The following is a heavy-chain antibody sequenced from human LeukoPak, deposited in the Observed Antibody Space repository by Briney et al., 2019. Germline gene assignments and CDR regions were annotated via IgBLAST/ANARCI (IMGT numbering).Heavy chain of an antibody. D-gene: IGHD1-26*01. J-gene: IGHJ6*03. CDR1: GFTFSNYN. CDR2: ITSSGTYT. V-gene: IGHV3-21*01. Sequence: AGGSLRLSCADSGFTFSNYNMNWVRQAPGKEMEWVSSITSSGTYTFYADSVKGRFTISRDNAKNSLYLQMDSLGPEDTAVYYCARDPYSGNYGTYYYYYMDVWGKGTTVTISS. CDR3: ARDPYSGNYGTYYYYYMDV.